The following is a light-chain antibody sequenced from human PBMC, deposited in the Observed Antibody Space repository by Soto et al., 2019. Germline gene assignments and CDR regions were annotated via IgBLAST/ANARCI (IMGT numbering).Light chain of an antibody. CDR2: KAS. V-gene: IGKV1-5*03. Sequence: DIKMTQSPSTLSASIGDGVTITCRASQTIDTWLAWYQQKPGKAHKLLIYKASSLQTGVPSRFSGSGSVTECTLTISSLQPDDFATYYCQHSSFYSRTFGQGTKV. CDR3: QHSSFYSRT. CDR1: QTIDTW. J-gene: IGKJ1*01.